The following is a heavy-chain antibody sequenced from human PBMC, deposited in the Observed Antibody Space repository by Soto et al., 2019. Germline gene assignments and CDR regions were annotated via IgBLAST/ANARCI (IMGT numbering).Heavy chain of an antibody. V-gene: IGHV3-74*01. D-gene: IGHD6-19*01. CDR1: GFTFSSYW. CDR2: INSDGSST. CDR3: ARDLYSGSPFDP. Sequence: LRLSCAASGFTFSSYWMHWVRQAPGKGLVWVSRINSDGSSTSYADSVKGRFTISRDNAKNTLYLQTNSLRAEDTAVYYCARDLYSGSPFDPWGQGTLVTVSS. J-gene: IGHJ5*02.